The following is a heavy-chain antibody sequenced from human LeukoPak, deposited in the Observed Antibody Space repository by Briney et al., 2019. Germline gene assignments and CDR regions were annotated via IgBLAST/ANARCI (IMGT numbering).Heavy chain of an antibody. CDR3: CLIPRYCSGGSCPCGGY. CDR1: GYTFTGYY. CDR2: INPNSGGT. J-gene: IGHJ4*02. V-gene: IGHV1-2*02. Sequence: GASVTVSCKASGYTFTGYYMHWVRQAPGQGLEWMGWINPNSGGTDYAQKFQGRVTMTRDTSISTAYMELSRLRSDDTAVYYVCLIPRYCSGGSCPCGGYWGQGTLVTVSS. D-gene: IGHD2-15*01.